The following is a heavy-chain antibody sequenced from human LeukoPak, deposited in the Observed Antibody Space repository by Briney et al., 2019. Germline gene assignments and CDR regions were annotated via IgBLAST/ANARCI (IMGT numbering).Heavy chain of an antibody. D-gene: IGHD5-18*01. CDR1: GYTFTSYG. CDR3: ARVTKPRLGLRNCFDP. J-gene: IGHJ5*02. CDR2: IISYNGNK. Sequence: ASVKVSCKASGYTFTSYGINWVRQAPGQGLEWMVLIISYNGNKNYAQKLQGRVTMTTDTSTTTAYMELRSLRSDDTAVYYCARVTKPRLGLRNCFDPWGQRTLVTDSS. V-gene: IGHV1-18*01.